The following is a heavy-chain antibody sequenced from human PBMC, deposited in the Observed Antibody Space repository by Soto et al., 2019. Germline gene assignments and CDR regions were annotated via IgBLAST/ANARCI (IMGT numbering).Heavy chain of an antibody. CDR1: GDSISSRSYY. CDR2: IYYSGST. D-gene: IGHD2-21*02. J-gene: IGHJ4*02. Sequence: SETLSLTCTVTGDSISSRSYYWGWIRQPPGKGLEWIGGIYYSGSTYNNPSLTSRVSMSIDTSKDQFSLKLKSVTAADTALYFCARQRTSVVTQAYFDVWGPGXLVTVSS. CDR3: ARQRTSVVTQAYFDV. V-gene: IGHV4-39*01.